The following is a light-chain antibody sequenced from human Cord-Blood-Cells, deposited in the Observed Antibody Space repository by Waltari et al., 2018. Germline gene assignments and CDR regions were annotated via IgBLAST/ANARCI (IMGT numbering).Light chain of an antibody. CDR2: EVS. V-gene: IGLV2-11*01. J-gene: IGLJ1*01. CDR1: SSEVGGYNS. CDR3: CSYAGSYTYV. Sequence: QYALTQPRSVSGPPGKSLPIACPGNSSEVGGYNSVSWYQQHPGKAPKLMTYEVSERPSGVPDRFSGSKSGNTASLTISGLQAEDEADYYCCSYAGSYTYVFGTGTKVTVL.